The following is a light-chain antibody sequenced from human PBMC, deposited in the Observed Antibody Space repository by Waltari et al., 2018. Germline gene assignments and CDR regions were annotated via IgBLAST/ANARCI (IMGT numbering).Light chain of an antibody. CDR1: TRDISYNNF. J-gene: IGLJ3*02. CDR3: MSWRSDDIWI. V-gene: IGLV2-14*03. CDR2: GVN. Sequence: QSALTQPASVSGSPGQSITISCGGSTRDISYNNFVAWYQQHPGKPPSRIIFGVNNRPSGVSDRFTGSRSGSTACLTVSGLQAEDEADYYCMSWRSDDIWIFGGGTKLTVL.